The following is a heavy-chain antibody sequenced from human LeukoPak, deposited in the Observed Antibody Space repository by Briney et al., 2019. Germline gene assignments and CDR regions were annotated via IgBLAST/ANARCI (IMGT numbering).Heavy chain of an antibody. CDR3: ARVAHYDFWSGYYEYYFDY. V-gene: IGHV1-69*13. CDR2: IIPIFGTA. CDR1: GGTFSSYA. J-gene: IGHJ4*02. D-gene: IGHD3-3*01. Sequence: VASVKVSCKASGGTFSSYAISWVRQAPGQGLEWMGGIIPIFGTANYAQKFQGRVTITADESTSTAYMELSSLRSEDTAVYYCARVAHYDFWSGYYEYYFDYWGQGALVTVSS.